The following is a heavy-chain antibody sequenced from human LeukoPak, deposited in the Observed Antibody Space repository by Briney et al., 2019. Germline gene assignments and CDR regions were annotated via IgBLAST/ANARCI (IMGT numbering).Heavy chain of an antibody. Sequence: GGSLRLSCAASGFTFSSYWMHWVRQAPGKGLVWVSRINSDGSSTSYADSVKGRFTISRDNAKNTLYLQMNSLRAEDTAVYYCARCGYSSGWQTEIDYWGQGTLVTVSS. CDR3: ARCGYSSGWQTEIDY. J-gene: IGHJ4*02. CDR1: GFTFSSYW. D-gene: IGHD6-19*01. V-gene: IGHV3-74*01. CDR2: INSDGSST.